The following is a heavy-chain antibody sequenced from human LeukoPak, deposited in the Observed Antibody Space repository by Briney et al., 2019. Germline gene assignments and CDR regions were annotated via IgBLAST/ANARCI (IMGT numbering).Heavy chain of an antibody. J-gene: IGHJ4*02. Sequence: PGGTLTLTCAASGVTISSYSLNWIRQPPGKGLEWVSSINSSSSYIYYADSVKGRFTISRDNAKTSLYLQMNSLRAEATAVYYCASLYYDFLSGSLTTYWGQGTLVTVPS. CDR2: INSSSSYI. CDR1: GVTISSYS. CDR3: ASLYYDFLSGSLTTY. V-gene: IGHV3-21*01. D-gene: IGHD3-3*01.